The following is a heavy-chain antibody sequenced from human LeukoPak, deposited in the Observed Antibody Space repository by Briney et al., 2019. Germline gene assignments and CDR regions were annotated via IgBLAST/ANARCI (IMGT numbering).Heavy chain of an antibody. CDR2: IYSGGST. D-gene: IGHD6-13*01. J-gene: IGHJ4*02. Sequence: GGSLRLSCAASGFTVSSNYMSWVRQAPGKGLEWVSVIYSGGSTYYADSVKVRFTISRDNSKNTLYLQMNSLRAEDTAVYYCASRYSSSWYYYWGQGTLVTVSS. CDR3: ASRYSSSWYYY. V-gene: IGHV3-53*01. CDR1: GFTVSSNY.